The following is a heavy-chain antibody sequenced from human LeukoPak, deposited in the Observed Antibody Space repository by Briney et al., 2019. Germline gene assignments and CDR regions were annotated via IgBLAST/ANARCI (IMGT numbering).Heavy chain of an antibody. V-gene: IGHV3-33*01. J-gene: IGHJ4*02. CDR2: IWYDGSNK. D-gene: IGHD5-18*01. CDR3: AGGYSYGDGDYFDY. CDR1: GFTFSSYG. Sequence: PGGSLRLSCAASGFTFSSYGMHWVRQAPGKGLEWVAVIWYDGSNKYYADSVKGRFTISRDNSKNTLYLQMNSLRAEDTAVYYCAGGYSYGDGDYFDYWGQGTLVTVSS.